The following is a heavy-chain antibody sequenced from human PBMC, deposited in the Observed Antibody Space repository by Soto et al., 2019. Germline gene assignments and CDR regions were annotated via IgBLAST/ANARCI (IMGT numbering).Heavy chain of an antibody. CDR2: ISGYNGNT. Sequence: QVQLVQSGAEVKKPGASVKVSCKASGYNFSKYGITWVRQAPGHGLEWLGWISGYNGNTHFAQRLQGRVNMTADTSTRTAYMEVTSLRPDDTAIYYCARVATLIPIFRGLDAWGQGTTVTVSS. D-gene: IGHD3-3*01. CDR1: GYNFSKYG. V-gene: IGHV1-18*01. CDR3: ARVATLIPIFRGLDA. J-gene: IGHJ6*02.